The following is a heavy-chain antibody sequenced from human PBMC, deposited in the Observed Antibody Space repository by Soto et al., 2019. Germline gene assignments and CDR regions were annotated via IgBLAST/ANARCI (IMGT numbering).Heavy chain of an antibody. J-gene: IGHJ3*02. CDR1: GGSISDYC. D-gene: IGHD3-22*01. V-gene: IGHV4-59*08. CDR3: ARQTDSYYTFDAFDI. Sequence: SSETMSLTCTVPGGSISDYCLSLIRQTPGKGLEWIGYFSYGGGTNNSPSLKSRATISGDTSKNQFSLKLSSVTAADTAVYYCARQTDSYYTFDAFDIWGQGTMVTVSS. CDR2: FSYGGGT.